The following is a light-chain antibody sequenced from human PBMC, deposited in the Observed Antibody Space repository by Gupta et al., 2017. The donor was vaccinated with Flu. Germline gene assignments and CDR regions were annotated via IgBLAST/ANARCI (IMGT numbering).Light chain of an antibody. J-gene: IGLJ3*02. CDR2: DDS. CDR1: DIGRKS. V-gene: IGLV3-21*02. CDR3: QVWHKSSDDLWV. Sequence: SYVLTQPPSVSVAPGQTAKITCGGDDIGRKSAHWYQQKPGQAPPLLVYDDSDRRSGGPERFSCSNSGNTATPTISKVEAGEEADYFCQVWHKSSDDLWVFGGGTKLTVL.